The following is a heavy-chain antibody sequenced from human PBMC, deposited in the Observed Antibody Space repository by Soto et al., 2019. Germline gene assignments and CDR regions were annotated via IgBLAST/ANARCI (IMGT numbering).Heavy chain of an antibody. D-gene: IGHD4-4*01. CDR1: VGSVTNSTYY. Sequence: SETLSLTCTVSVGSVTNSTYYWGWIRQSPGKGLEWIGSVYYRGRSYSKSSVKSRVTISVDTSKNQFSLNLNSVTASDTAVYFCVSQRTTVITKAYFDYWGPGAMVTVSS. CDR3: VSQRTTVITKAYFDY. J-gene: IGHJ4*02. V-gene: IGHV4-39*01. CDR2: VYYRGRS.